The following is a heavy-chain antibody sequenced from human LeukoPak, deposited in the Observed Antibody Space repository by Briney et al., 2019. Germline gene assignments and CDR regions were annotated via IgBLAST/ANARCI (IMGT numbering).Heavy chain of an antibody. Sequence: GRSLRLSCAASGFTFDDYAMHWVRQAPGKGLEWVSAISGSGGSTYYADSVKGRFTISRDNSKNTLYLQMNSLRAEDTAVYYCAKDSPPQNYWGQGTLVTVSS. CDR1: GFTFDDYA. V-gene: IGHV3-23*01. J-gene: IGHJ4*02. CDR2: ISGSGGST. CDR3: AKDSPPQNY.